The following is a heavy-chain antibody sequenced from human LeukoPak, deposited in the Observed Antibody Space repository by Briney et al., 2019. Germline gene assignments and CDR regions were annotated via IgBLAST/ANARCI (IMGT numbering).Heavy chain of an antibody. J-gene: IGHJ5*02. CDR3: ARHGGYCSSTSCRRNWFDH. V-gene: IGHV4-39*01. D-gene: IGHD2-2*03. Sequence: SETLSLTCTVSGGSISSSSYYWGWIRQPPGKGLEWIGSIYYSGSTYYNPSLKSRVTISVDTSKNQFSLKLSSVTAADTAVYYCARHGGYCSSTSCRRNWFDHWGQGTLVTVSS. CDR1: GGSISSSSYY. CDR2: IYYSGST.